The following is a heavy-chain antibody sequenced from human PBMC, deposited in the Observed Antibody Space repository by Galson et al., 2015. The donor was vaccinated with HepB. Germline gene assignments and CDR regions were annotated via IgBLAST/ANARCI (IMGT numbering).Heavy chain of an antibody. CDR3: ARDYASWPRDY. J-gene: IGHJ4*02. V-gene: IGHV3-21*01. D-gene: IGHD2-2*01. Sequence: SLRLSCAASGFTFSPYGMTWVRQAPGKGLEWVSTIGSGDHKFYPDSLKGRFTISRDNDKNSVYLQMTGLSAEDTAVYYCARDYASWPRDYWGQGTLVTVSS. CDR1: GFTFSPYG. CDR2: IGSGDHK.